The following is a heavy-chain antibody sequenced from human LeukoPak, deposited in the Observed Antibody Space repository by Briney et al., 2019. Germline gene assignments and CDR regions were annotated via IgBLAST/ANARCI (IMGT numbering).Heavy chain of an antibody. Sequence: PSETLSLTCTVSGGSISSYYWSWIRQPPGKGLEWIGYIYYSGSTNYNPFLKSRVTISVDTSKNQFSLKLSSVTAADTAVYYCARSPLDCSGGSCYQYNWFDPWGQGTLVTVSS. CDR1: GGSISSYY. V-gene: IGHV4-59*01. CDR2: IYYSGST. CDR3: ARSPLDCSGGSCYQYNWFDP. J-gene: IGHJ5*02. D-gene: IGHD2-15*01.